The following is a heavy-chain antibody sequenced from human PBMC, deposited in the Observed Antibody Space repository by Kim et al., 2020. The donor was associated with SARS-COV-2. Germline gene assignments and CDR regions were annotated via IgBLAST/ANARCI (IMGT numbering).Heavy chain of an antibody. CDR2: ISAYNGNT. CDR1: GYTFTSYG. J-gene: IGHJ3*02. D-gene: IGHD2-8*01. CDR3: ARGGYCTNGVCRHDAFDI. V-gene: IGHV1-18*01. Sequence: ASVKVSCKASGYTFTSYGISWVRQAPGQGLEWMGWISAYNGNTNYAQKLQGRVTMTTDTSTSTAYMELRSLRSDDTAVYYCARGGYCTNGVCRHDAFDIWGQGTMVTVSS.